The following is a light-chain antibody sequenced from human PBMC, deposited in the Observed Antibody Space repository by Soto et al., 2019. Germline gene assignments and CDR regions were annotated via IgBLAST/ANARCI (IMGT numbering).Light chain of an antibody. V-gene: IGKV3-20*01. CDR3: RQYGRSLGFA. CDR2: GAS. CDR1: QSVSSNF. Sequence: ELVLTQSPGTLSLSPGVSATLSCRASQSVSSNFLAWHQEKPGQAPRLLIYGASSRATGIPDRFSGSGSGTDFTLTISGLEPEDFAVYYCRQYGRSLGFALGGGTKVEIK. J-gene: IGKJ4*01.